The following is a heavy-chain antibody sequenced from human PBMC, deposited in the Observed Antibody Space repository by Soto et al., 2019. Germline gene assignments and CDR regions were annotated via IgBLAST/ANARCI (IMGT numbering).Heavy chain of an antibody. CDR3: ARARRTGYSHFDY. CDR2: ISAFNGNT. Sequence: ASVNVSCKSSAYTFADYCIIWVRQAPGQGLEWMGWISAFNGNTNYAQKFQDRVTMTTDTSTTTAYMELRSLRSDDTAVYFCARARRTGYSHFDYWGQGTLVTVSS. V-gene: IGHV1-18*01. CDR1: AYTFADYC. J-gene: IGHJ4*01. D-gene: IGHD3-9*01.